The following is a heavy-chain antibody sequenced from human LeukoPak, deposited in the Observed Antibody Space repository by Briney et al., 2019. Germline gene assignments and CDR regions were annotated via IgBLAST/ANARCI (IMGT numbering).Heavy chain of an antibody. J-gene: IGHJ3*02. V-gene: IGHV4-39*01. CDR3: ARLTTDYVWGSYRSEDDAFDI. D-gene: IGHD3-16*02. CDR2: IYYSGST. Sequence: SETLSLTCTVSGGSISSSSYYCGWIRQPPGKGLEWIGSIYYSGSTYYNPSLKSRVTISVDTSKNQFSLKLSSVTAADTAVYYCARLTTDYVWGSYRSEDDAFDIWGQGTMVTVSS. CDR1: GGSISSSSYY.